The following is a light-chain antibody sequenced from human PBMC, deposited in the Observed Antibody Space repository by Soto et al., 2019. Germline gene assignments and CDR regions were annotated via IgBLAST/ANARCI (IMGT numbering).Light chain of an antibody. CDR3: FSFTNTSNHV. CDR1: SSDIGAYDY. V-gene: IGLV2-14*01. J-gene: IGLJ1*01. CDR2: EVN. Sequence: QSVLTRPASLSGSPGQSITISCTGTSSDIGAYDYVSWFQQHPGKAPKLMISEVNNRPSGVSNRFSGSKSGNTAYLTISGLQVEDEAAYFCFSFTNTSNHVLGNGTKLT.